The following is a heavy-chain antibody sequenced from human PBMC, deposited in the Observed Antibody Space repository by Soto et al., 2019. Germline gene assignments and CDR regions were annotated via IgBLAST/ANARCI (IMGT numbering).Heavy chain of an antibody. V-gene: IGHV1-2*02. CDR3: VRIMCSGNYYYGMDG. CDR1: GYTVTGYY. CDR2: GSPKSGGT. J-gene: IGHJ6*02. Sequence: ASVKVSCKASGYTVTGYYIHQARQAPGRGLDCMVSGSPKSGGTKYAQKFQGRVSWARDTCISPADMEFSRMTYDDTAVYYCVRIMCSGNYYYGMDGLCQGSTVTVAS. D-gene: IGHD2-15*01.